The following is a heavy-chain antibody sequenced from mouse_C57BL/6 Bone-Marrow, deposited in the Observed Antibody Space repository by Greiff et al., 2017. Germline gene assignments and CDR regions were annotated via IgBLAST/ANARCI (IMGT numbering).Heavy chain of an antibody. CDR3: AIAAYYDYDGAWFAY. J-gene: IGHJ3*01. CDR2: IGPADSYT. D-gene: IGHD2-4*01. Sequence: QVQLQQPGAELVMPGASVKLSCKASGYTFTSYGMYWVNQRPGQRLEWIGEIGPADSYTNDNHKFKGKSTLTVDKSSSTAYMQSSSLTSEDSAVYYWAIAAYYDYDGAWFAYWGQGTLVTVSA. CDR1: GYTFTSYG. V-gene: IGHV1-69*01.